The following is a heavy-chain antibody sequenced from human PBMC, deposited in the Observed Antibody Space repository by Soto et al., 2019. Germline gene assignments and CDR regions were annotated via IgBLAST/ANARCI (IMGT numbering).Heavy chain of an antibody. CDR3: ARGAGGYYYMDV. J-gene: IGHJ6*03. V-gene: IGHV3-74*01. CDR1: GFTFNTYW. Sequence: EVQLVESGGGLVQPGGSLRLSCATSGFTFNTYWMHWVRQAPGRGLVWVSSIYSDGSRTSYADSVKGRFTISRDNAKNTLYLQMDCLSLEDTAVYYCARGAGGYYYMDVWGKGTTVTVSS. CDR2: IYSDGSRT. D-gene: IGHD3-10*01.